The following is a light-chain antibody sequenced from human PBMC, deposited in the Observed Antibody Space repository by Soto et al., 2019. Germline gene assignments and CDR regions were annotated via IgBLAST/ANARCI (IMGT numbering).Light chain of an antibody. CDR1: QRISSW. Sequence: DIQMTQSPSTLSASVGDRATITCRASQRISSWLAWYPQKPGKAPKFLIYDASRLESGVPSRFSGTGSGTEFTLTIDSLQPDDFATYYCQQYNTYPWTFGQGTKVDIK. V-gene: IGKV1-5*01. CDR3: QQYNTYPWT. CDR2: DAS. J-gene: IGKJ1*01.